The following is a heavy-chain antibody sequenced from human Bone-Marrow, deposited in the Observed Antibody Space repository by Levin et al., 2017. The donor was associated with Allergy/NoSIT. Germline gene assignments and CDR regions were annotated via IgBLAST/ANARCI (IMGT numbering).Heavy chain of an antibody. D-gene: IGHD4-17*01. CDR3: AADFPSDDYGALDY. J-gene: IGHJ4*02. CDR2: ISPDGNK. Sequence: GGSLRLSCIASGFTFNTHTLHWVRQAPGKGLEWMTFISPDGNKYYSDSVKGRFSISRDNSRNTFYLQMNSLRIEDTAVHYCAADFPSDDYGALDYWGQGTRVTVSS. V-gene: IGHV3-30*04. CDR1: GFTFNTHT.